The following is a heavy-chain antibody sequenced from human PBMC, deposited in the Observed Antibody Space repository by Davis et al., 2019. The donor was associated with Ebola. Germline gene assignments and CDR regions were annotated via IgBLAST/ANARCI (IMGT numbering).Heavy chain of an antibody. CDR1: GFTFRSYD. J-gene: IGHJ5*01. V-gene: IGHV3-13*01. CDR3: ARAGFGSTWFDC. CDR2: IGAAGDT. D-gene: IGHD6-13*01. Sequence: PGGSLTLSCAASGFTFRSYDMHWVRQATGKGLEWVSAIGAAGDTSYPVSVKGRFTISRENAKNSLYLQMNSLRAENTAVYYCARAGFGSTWFDCWGQGILVTVSS.